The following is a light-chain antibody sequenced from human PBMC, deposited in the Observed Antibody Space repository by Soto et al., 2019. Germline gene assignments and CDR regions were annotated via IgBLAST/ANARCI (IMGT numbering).Light chain of an antibody. Sequence: QPVLTQSPSASASLGASVKLTCTLSSGHSSYAIAWHQQQPEKGPRYLMKLDSDGSHTKGDAIPDRFSGSSSGAERYLTISSRQSEDEADYYCQTWGTGIHVVFGGGTKLIVL. CDR2: LDSDGSH. CDR1: SGHSSYA. CDR3: QTWGTGIHVV. J-gene: IGLJ2*01. V-gene: IGLV4-69*01.